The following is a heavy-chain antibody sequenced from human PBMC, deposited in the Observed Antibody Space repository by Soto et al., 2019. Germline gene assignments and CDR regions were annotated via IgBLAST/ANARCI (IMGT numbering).Heavy chain of an antibody. V-gene: IGHV4-39*01. J-gene: IGHJ4*02. Sequence: SETLSLTCTVSGGSISSSSYYWGWIRQPPGKGLEWIGSIYYSGSTYYNPSLKSRVTISVDTSKNQFSLKLSSVTAADTAVYYCARQTSLWFGEHHDYWGQGTLVTVSS. D-gene: IGHD3-10*01. CDR1: GGSISSSSYY. CDR2: IYYSGST. CDR3: ARQTSLWFGEHHDY.